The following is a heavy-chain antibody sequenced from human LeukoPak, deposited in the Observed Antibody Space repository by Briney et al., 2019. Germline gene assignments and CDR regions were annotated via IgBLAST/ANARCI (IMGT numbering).Heavy chain of an antibody. Sequence: PGGSLRLSCAASGITVSSNYMSWVRQAPGKGLEWVSVMYSDGHTYYADSVKGRFTISRDNSKNTPYLQMNSLRAEDTAVYYCARVVHPYDYESSGLTYDAFDIWGQGTMVTVSS. J-gene: IGHJ3*02. V-gene: IGHV3-66*01. CDR3: ARVVHPYDYESSGLTYDAFDI. CDR1: GITVSSNY. CDR2: MYSDGHT. D-gene: IGHD3-22*01.